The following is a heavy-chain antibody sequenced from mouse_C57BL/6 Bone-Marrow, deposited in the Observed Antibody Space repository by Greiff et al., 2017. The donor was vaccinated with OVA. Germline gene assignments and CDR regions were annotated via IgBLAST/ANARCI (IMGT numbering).Heavy chain of an antibody. J-gene: IGHJ2*01. D-gene: IGHD6-1*01. Sequence: EVKLVESGAELVRPGASVKLSCTASGFNIKDDYMHWVKQRPEQGLEWIGWIDPENGDTEYASKFQGKATITADTSSNTAYLQLSSLTSGDTAVYYCTRQYYFDYWGQGTTLTVSS. CDR1: GFNIKDDY. CDR3: TRQYYFDY. V-gene: IGHV14-4*01. CDR2: IDPENGDT.